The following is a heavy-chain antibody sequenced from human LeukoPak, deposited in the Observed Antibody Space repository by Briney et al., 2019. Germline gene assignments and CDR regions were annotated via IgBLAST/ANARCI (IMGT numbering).Heavy chain of an antibody. Sequence: PGGSLRLSCATSGFKFDDYGMHWVRQAPRKGLEWVSGISWNGAIKVYADSVKGRFTISRDNAKNSLYLQMNSLRAEDTALYYCAKDISIGGYADGYFYGMDAWGQGTTVTVSS. CDR3: AKDISIGGYADGYFYGMDA. V-gene: IGHV3-9*01. CDR1: GFKFDDYG. D-gene: IGHD5-12*01. CDR2: ISWNGAIK. J-gene: IGHJ6*02.